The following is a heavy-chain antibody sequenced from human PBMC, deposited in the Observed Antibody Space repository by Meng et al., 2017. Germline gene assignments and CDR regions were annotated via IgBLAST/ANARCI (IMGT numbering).Heavy chain of an antibody. D-gene: IGHD3-10*01. CDR2: IWYDGSSK. V-gene: IGHV3-33*01. J-gene: IGHJ4*02. CDR1: GFTFSSYG. CDR3: ARDGGLVRGVIIGSPRNYFDY. Sequence: GESLKISCAASGFTFSSYGMHWVRQAPGKGLEWVAVIWYDGSSKYYADSVKGRFTISRDNSKNTLYLQMNSLRAEDTAVYYCARDGGLVRGVIIGSPRNYFDYWGQGTLVTVSS.